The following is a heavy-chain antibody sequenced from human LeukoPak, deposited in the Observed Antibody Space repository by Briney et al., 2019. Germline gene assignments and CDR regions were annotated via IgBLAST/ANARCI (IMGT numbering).Heavy chain of an antibody. J-gene: IGHJ3*02. CDR3: ARANFDASDI. CDR1: GFTFSSYE. V-gene: IGHV3-48*03. CDR2: ISSSGSTI. Sequence: GGSLRLSCAASGFTFSSYEMNWVRQAPGKGLEWVSYISSSGSTIYYADSVKGRFTISRDNAKNSLYLQMNSLRAEDTAVYYCARANFDASDIWGQGTMVTVSS.